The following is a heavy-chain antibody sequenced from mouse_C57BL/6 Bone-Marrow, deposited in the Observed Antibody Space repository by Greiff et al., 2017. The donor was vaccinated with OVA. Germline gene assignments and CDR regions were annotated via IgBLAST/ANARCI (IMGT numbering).Heavy chain of an antibody. V-gene: IGHV1-64*01. Sequence: QVHVKQPGAELVKPGASVKLSCKASGYTFTSYWMHWVKQRPGQGLEWIGMIHPNSGSTNYNEKFKSKATLTVDKSSSTAYMQLSSLTSEDSAVYYCASPFIRFAYWGQGTLVTVSA. CDR3: ASPFIRFAY. J-gene: IGHJ3*01. CDR2: IHPNSGST. D-gene: IGHD1-1*01. CDR1: GYTFTSYW.